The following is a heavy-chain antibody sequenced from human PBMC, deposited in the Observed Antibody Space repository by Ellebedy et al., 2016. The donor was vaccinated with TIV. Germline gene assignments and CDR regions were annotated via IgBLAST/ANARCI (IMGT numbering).Heavy chain of an antibody. CDR1: GFTFTSSA. D-gene: IGHD6-19*01. CDR2: IVVGSGNT. J-gene: IGHJ4*02. CDR3: AADASSGWYWGDY. Sequence: AASVKVSCKASGFTFTSSAVQWVRQAGGQRLEWIGWIVVGSGNTNYAQKFQERVTITRDMSTSTAYMELSSLRSEDTAVYYCAADASSGWYWGDYWGQGTLVTVSS. V-gene: IGHV1-58*01.